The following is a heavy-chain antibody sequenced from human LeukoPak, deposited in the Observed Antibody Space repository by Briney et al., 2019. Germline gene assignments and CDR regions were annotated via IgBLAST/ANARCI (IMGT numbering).Heavy chain of an antibody. J-gene: IGHJ5*02. V-gene: IGHV1-2*02. D-gene: IGHD3-10*01. Sequence: EASVKVSCKASGYTFTGYYMHWVRQAPGQGLEWMGWINPNSGGTNYAQKFQGRVTMTRDTSISTAYMELSRLRSDDTAVYYCAREGMVRGVINWFDPWGQGTLVTVSS. CDR3: AREGMVRGVINWFDP. CDR2: INPNSGGT. CDR1: GYTFTGYY.